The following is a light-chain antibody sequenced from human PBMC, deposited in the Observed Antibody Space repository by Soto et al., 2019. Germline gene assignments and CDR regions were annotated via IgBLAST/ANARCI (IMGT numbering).Light chain of an antibody. J-gene: IGKJ4*01. Sequence: AIQLTQSPSSLSASVGDRVTITCRASQGISSALAWYQQKPGKAPKLLIYDASSLESGVPSRFSGSGSGTDFTRTISSLQPEDFAPYYCQQFNSYPQTFGGGTKVEIK. CDR2: DAS. V-gene: IGKV1-13*02. CDR1: QGISSA. CDR3: QQFNSYPQT.